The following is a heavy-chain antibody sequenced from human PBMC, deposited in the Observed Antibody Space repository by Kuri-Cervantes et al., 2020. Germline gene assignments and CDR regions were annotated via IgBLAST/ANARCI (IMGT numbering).Heavy chain of an antibody. CDR3: ARDVGGGVVASPHWYFDL. CDR2: INPNSGGT. Sequence: ASVVSCKASGYAFTGYYMHWVRQAPGQGLEWMGWINPNSGGTNYAQKFQGRVTMTRDTSISTAYMELSRLRSDDTAVYYCARDVGGGVVASPHWYFDLWGRGTLVTVSS. V-gene: IGHV1-2*02. J-gene: IGHJ2*01. D-gene: IGHD2-8*02. CDR1: GYAFTGYY.